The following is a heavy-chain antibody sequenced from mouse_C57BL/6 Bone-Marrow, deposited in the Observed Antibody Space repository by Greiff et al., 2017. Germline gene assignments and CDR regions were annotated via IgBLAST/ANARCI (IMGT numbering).Heavy chain of an antibody. V-gene: IGHV5-17*01. CDR2: ISSGSSTI. J-gene: IGHJ4*01. CDR1: GFTFSDYG. CDR3: ARGSK. Sequence: EVMLVESGGGLVKPGGSLKLSCAASGFTFSDYGMHWVRQAPEKGLEWVAYISSGSSTIYYADTVKGRFTITRDNAKNTLFLQMTSVRYYDTTMYFCARGSKWGQGTLVTVSA.